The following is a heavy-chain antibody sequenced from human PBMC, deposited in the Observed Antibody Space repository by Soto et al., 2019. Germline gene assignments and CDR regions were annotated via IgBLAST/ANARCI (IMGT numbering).Heavy chain of an antibody. J-gene: IGHJ4*02. CDR1: GYTFTSYY. D-gene: IGHD5-12*01. V-gene: IGHV1-46*03. Sequence: GASVKVSCKASGYTFTSYYMHWVRQAPGQGLEWMGIINPSGGSASYAQKFQGRVTMTRDTSTSTVYMELSSLRSEDTAVYYCALNSGYDWDFDYWGQGTLVTVSS. CDR2: INPSGGSA. CDR3: ALNSGYDWDFDY.